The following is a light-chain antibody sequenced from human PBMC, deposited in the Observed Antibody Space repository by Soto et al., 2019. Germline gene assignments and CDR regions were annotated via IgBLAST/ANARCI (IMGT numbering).Light chain of an antibody. J-gene: IGLJ3*02. V-gene: IGLV2-14*01. Sequence: QPVLTQPASVSGSPGQSITISCTGTNSDIGGYNYVSWYQQHPGKAPKLMIYEVTNRPSGVSNRFSGSKSGNTASLTISGLQAEDEADYYCASYTSTSTTVLFGGGTKLTVL. CDR3: ASYTSTSTTVL. CDR1: NSDIGGYNY. CDR2: EVT.